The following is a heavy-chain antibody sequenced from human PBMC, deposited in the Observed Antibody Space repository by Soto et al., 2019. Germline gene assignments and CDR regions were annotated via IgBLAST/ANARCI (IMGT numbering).Heavy chain of an antibody. V-gene: IGHV4-59*01. CDR2: IYYSGST. Sequence: TSATLSLTSTVSGGYISSYYWRWILQPPGEGLEWIGYIYYSGSTNYNPSLTRRVTIAVDTSKNQFSLKLSSVTAADTAVYYCARSVTTVLWRRWFHPWGQGTLVTVSS. D-gene: IGHD4-4*01. CDR1: GGYISSYY. J-gene: IGHJ5*02. CDR3: ARSVTTVLWRRWFHP.